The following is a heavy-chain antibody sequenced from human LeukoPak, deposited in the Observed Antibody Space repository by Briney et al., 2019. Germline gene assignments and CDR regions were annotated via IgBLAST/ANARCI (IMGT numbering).Heavy chain of an antibody. CDR2: IIPIFGTA. J-gene: IGHJ4*02. D-gene: IGHD5-12*01. CDR1: GGTFSSYA. CDR3: AREGDYSGYDLGAYTSELDY. Sequence: ASVKVSCKASGGTFSSYAISWVRQAPGQGLEWMGGIIPIFGTANYAQTFQGRVTITADESTSTAYMELSSLRSEDTAVYYCAREGDYSGYDLGAYTSELDYWGQGTLVTVSS. V-gene: IGHV1-69*13.